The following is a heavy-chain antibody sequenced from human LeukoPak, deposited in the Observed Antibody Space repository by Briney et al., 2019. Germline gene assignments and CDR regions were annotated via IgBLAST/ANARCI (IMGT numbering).Heavy chain of an antibody. J-gene: IGHJ6*03. CDR2: INSDGSST. D-gene: IGHD5-18*01. Sequence: SGGSLRLSCAASGFTFSSYWMHWVRQAPGKGLVWVSRINSDGSSTSYADSVKGRFTISRDNAKNTLYLQMNSLRAEDTAVYYCARVSRRYSYGWAGDYYMDVWGKGTTVTVSS. CDR1: GFTFSSYW. V-gene: IGHV3-74*01. CDR3: ARVSRRYSYGWAGDYYMDV.